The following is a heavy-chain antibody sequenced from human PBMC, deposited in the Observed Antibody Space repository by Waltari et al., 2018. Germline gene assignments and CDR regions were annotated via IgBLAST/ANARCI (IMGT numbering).Heavy chain of an antibody. CDR1: GFTFSSYG. Sequence: QVQLVESGGGVVQPGRSLRLSCAASGFTFSSYGMHWVRQAPGRGLEWVAVISYDGSNKYYAASVKGRFTISRDNSKNTLYRQMNSLRAEDTAVYYCAKENGYSSSVGLLGGGDYWGQGTLVTVSS. D-gene: IGHD6-13*01. J-gene: IGHJ4*02. CDR3: AKENGYSSSVGLLGGGDY. CDR2: ISYDGSNK. V-gene: IGHV3-30*18.